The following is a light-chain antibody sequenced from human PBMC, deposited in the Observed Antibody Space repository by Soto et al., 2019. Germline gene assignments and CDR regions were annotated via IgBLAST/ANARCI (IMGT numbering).Light chain of an antibody. J-gene: IGLJ1*01. CDR1: SSDVGGYNY. CDR3: SSYTSSITYV. CDR2: EVS. V-gene: IGLV2-14*01. Sequence: QSVLTQPASVSGSPGQSITISCTGTSSDVGGYNYVSWYQQHPGKAPKLMIYEVSNRPSGVSNRFSGSKSGNTASLTISGLLAEDEADYYCSSYTSSITYVFRTGTKVTVL.